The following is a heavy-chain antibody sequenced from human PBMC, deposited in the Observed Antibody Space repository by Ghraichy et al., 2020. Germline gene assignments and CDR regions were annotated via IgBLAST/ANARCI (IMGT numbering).Heavy chain of an antibody. J-gene: IGHJ4*02. V-gene: IGHV3-23*01. D-gene: IGHD4-11*01. CDR2: ISTTGDAT. Sequence: GGSLRLSCAASGFTFRNYAMDWVRQAPGKGLEWVSVISTTGDATFYADSVKGRFTISRDNSRNTLFLQMNSLRAEDTAIYYCVKANEYSNSGGLDYWGQGTLVTVSS. CDR3: VKANEYSNSGGLDY. CDR1: GFTFRNYA.